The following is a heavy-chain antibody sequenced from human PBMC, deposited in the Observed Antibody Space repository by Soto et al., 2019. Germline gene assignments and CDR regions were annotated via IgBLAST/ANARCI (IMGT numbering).Heavy chain of an antibody. V-gene: IGHV1-69*12. D-gene: IGHD6-13*01. Sequence: QVQLVQSGAEVKKPGSSVKVSCKASGGTFSSYAISWVRQAPGQGLEWMGGIIPIFGTEDYAQKFKGRVTITADESTSTAYMELSSLRSEDTAVYYCASLIAAAGPPHSPRYYYGMDVWGQGTKVTVSS. CDR1: GGTFSSYA. J-gene: IGHJ6*02. CDR2: IIPIFGTE. CDR3: ASLIAAAGPPHSPRYYYGMDV.